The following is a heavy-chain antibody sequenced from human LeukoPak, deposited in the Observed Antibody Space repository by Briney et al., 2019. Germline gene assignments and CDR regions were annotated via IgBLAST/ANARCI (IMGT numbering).Heavy chain of an antibody. V-gene: IGHV1-69*06. CDR2: IIPIFGTA. Sequence: ASVKVSCKASGGTFSSYAISWVRQAPGQGLEWMGGIIPIFGTANYAQKFQGRVTITADKSTSTAYMELSSLRSEDTAVYYCARVDAAGNWFDPWGQGTLVTVSS. J-gene: IGHJ5*02. D-gene: IGHD6-13*01. CDR1: GGTFSSYA. CDR3: ARVDAAGNWFDP.